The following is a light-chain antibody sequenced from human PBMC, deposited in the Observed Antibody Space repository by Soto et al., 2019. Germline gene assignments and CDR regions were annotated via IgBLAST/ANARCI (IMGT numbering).Light chain of an antibody. Sequence: DIQMTQSPSSLASSVGDRVTITCPASQSISTYLHWYQQKPGTAPKLLIYATSNLQSGVPSRFSGSGSGTDFTLTISSLQPDDFATYYCQHYNSYSEAFGQGTKVDIK. CDR2: ATS. J-gene: IGKJ1*01. V-gene: IGKV1-39*01. CDR1: QSISTY. CDR3: QHYNSYSEA.